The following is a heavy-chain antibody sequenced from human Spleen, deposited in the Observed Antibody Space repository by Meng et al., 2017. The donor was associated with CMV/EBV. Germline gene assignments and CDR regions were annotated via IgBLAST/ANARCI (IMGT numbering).Heavy chain of an antibody. CDR2: ISAYNSNT. D-gene: IGHD2-2*01. V-gene: IGHV1-18*01. Sequence: SGYPFTSYGSSWVRQAPGQGLEWMRWISAYNSNTNNTQKLQGRVTMTTDTSTSTAYMELRSLRSDDTTVYYCASQIPAATNPNWFDPWGQGTLVTVSS. J-gene: IGHJ5*02. CDR3: ASQIPAATNPNWFDP. CDR1: GYPFTSYG.